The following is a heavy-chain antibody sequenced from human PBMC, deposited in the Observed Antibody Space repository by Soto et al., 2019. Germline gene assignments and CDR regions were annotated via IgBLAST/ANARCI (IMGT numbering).Heavy chain of an antibody. D-gene: IGHD6-19*01. Sequence: PSETLSLTCTASGGSISSYYWSWIRQPPGKGLEWIGYIYYSGSTNYNPSLKSRVTISVDTSKNQFSLKLSSVTAADTAVYYCARGYSSGWYYFDYWGQGTLVTVSS. CDR3: ARGYSSGWYYFDY. CDR2: IYYSGST. V-gene: IGHV4-59*01. CDR1: GGSISSYY. J-gene: IGHJ4*02.